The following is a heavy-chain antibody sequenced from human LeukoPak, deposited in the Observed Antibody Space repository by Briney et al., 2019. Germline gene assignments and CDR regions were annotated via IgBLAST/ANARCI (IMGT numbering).Heavy chain of an antibody. CDR3: ARELPPLEKYYFDY. Sequence: GGSLRLSCSASGFTFNSYVMHWVRQAPGKGLQWVAVIWYDGSNKYYADSVKGRFTISRDNSKNTLSLQMNSLRAEDTAVYYCARELPPLEKYYFDYWGQGTLVTVSS. D-gene: IGHD3-3*01. V-gene: IGHV3-33*08. CDR2: IWYDGSNK. J-gene: IGHJ4*02. CDR1: GFTFNSYV.